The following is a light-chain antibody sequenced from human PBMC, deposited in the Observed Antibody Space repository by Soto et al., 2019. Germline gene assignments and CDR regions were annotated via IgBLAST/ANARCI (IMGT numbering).Light chain of an antibody. Sequence: DIQVTQSPSSLSASVGDRVTITCRASQSIVTYLNWYLQKPGKAPKLLIYAASNLQSGVPSRFSGSGSGTDFTLTISSLQPEDFATYFWQPSYSTPPWTFCQGTKV. CDR2: AAS. CDR1: QSIVTY. CDR3: QPSYSTPPWT. J-gene: IGKJ1*01. V-gene: IGKV1-39*01.